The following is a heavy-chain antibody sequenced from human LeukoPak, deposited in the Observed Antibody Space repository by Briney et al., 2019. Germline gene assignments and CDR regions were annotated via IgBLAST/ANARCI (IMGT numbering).Heavy chain of an antibody. CDR1: GFTFGDYA. Sequence: GGSLRLSCTASGFTFGDYAMSWFRQAPGKGLEWVGFIRRKAYGGTTEYAASVKGRFTISRDDSKSIAYLQMSSLKTEDTAVYYCTRSLLWFGELPSNDAFDIWGQGTMVTVSS. D-gene: IGHD3-10*01. CDR2: IRRKAYGGTT. J-gene: IGHJ3*02. CDR3: TRSLLWFGELPSNDAFDI. V-gene: IGHV3-49*03.